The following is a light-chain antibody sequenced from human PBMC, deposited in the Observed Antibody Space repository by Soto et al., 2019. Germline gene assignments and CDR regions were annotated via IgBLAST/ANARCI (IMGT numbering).Light chain of an antibody. CDR3: QQYGSSPWT. Sequence: EMAFTQSPVTLSLSPGERATLSCRASQSVSNNYLAWYQQKPGQAPRLLIYGASNRATGIPDRFSGSGSGTDFTLTISSLEPEDFAVYYCQQYGSSPWTFGQGTKVDI. CDR2: GAS. J-gene: IGKJ1*01. V-gene: IGKV3-20*01. CDR1: QSVSNNY.